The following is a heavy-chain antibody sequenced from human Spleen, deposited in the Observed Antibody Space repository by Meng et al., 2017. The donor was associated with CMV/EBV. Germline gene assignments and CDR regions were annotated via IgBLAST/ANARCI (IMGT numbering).Heavy chain of an antibody. CDR1: GYTFTSYG. Sequence: ASVKVSCKASGYTFTSYGVSWVRQAPGQGLEWMGWISTYKGNSNYAQKLQGRVTMTADTSTSTAYMELWSLRSDDTAVYYCARIKGYSGYDWYYFDYWGQGTLVTVSS. CDR3: ARIKGYSGYDWYYFDY. V-gene: IGHV1-18*01. J-gene: IGHJ4*02. CDR2: ISTYKGNS. D-gene: IGHD5-12*01.